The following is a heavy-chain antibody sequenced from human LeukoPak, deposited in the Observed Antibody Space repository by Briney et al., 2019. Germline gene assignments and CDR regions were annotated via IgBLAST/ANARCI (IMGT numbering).Heavy chain of an antibody. Sequence: PGRSLRLSCAASGFAVTNSYLRWVRQAPGKGLECVSLIYGVGSTHYADSVKGRFIVSRDNSKNTLYLQMNSLRAEDTAVYYCAREDGYFVDWGQGTLVTVSS. CDR2: IYGVGST. CDR3: AREDGYFVD. V-gene: IGHV3-53*01. D-gene: IGHD2-21*02. J-gene: IGHJ4*02. CDR1: GFAVTNSY.